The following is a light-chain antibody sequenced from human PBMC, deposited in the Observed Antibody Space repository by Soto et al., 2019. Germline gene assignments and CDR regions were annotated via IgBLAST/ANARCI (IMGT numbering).Light chain of an antibody. CDR2: DAS. CDR1: QSVSSY. J-gene: IGKJ1*01. V-gene: IGKV3-11*01. CDR3: QQRGNWWT. Sequence: EIVLTQSPATLCLSPGERATLSCRASQSVSSYLAWYQQKPGQSPRLLIYDASNRASGIPARFTGSGSGTDFTLTISSVEPEDSAVYYCQQRGNWWTFGQGTTGDIK.